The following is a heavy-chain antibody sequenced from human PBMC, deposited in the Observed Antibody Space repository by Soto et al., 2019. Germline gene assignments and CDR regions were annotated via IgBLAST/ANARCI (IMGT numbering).Heavy chain of an antibody. D-gene: IGHD2-2*01. CDR3: AKTSMGYCSSTSCYAFDY. V-gene: IGHV3-30-3*02. CDR1: GFTFSSYA. J-gene: IGHJ4*02. CDR2: ISYDGSNK. Sequence: GGSLRLSCAASGFTFSSYAMHWVRQAPGKGLEWVAVISYDGSNKYYADSVKGRFTISRDNSKNTLYLQMNSLRAEDTAVYYCAKTSMGYCSSTSCYAFDYWGQGTLVTVSS.